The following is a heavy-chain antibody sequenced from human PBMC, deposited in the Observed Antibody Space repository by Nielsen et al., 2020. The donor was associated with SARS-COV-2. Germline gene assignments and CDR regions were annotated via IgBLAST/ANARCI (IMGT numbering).Heavy chain of an antibody. CDR2: ISYEGSIK. J-gene: IGHJ4*02. CDR1: GFNFNNFV. Sequence: GESLKISCAASGFNFNNFVMHWVRQAPGKGLEWVAVISYEGSIKFYSDSVKGRFTISRDNSKNTLYLQMNSLRSEDAAMYFCAKSNLLFWFGESRQLNYWGQGTLVTVSS. CDR3: AKSNLLFWFGESRQLNY. V-gene: IGHV3-30*18. D-gene: IGHD3-10*01.